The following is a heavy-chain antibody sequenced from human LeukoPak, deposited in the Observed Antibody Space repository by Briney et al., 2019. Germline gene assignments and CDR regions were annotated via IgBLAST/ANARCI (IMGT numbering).Heavy chain of an antibody. CDR1: GFTFDNYA. Sequence: TGGSLRLSCAASGFTFDNYAMHWVRQAPGKGLEWLSIISWNSGYIGYADSVKGRFTISRDNAKKSLDLQMNSLRAEDTAFYYCAKVRGTYSSGYLFDYWGQGTLVTVSS. J-gene: IGHJ4*02. D-gene: IGHD6-19*01. V-gene: IGHV3-9*01. CDR3: AKVRGTYSSGYLFDY. CDR2: ISWNSGYI.